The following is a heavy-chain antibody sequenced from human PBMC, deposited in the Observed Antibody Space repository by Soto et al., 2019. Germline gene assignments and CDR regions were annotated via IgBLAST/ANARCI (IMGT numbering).Heavy chain of an antibody. D-gene: IGHD4-17*01. V-gene: IGHV1-8*01. J-gene: IGHJ5*02. Sequence: QVQLVQSGAAVKKPGASVKVSCKASGYTFTSYDINWVRQATGQGLEYLGWMNPNSGNTAYVQKFQGRVTMTWDTSITTAYMELSSLRSEDTAVYFCAGGIKYGAYSRWFDPWGQGTLVTVSS. CDR1: GYTFTSYD. CDR3: AGGIKYGAYSRWFDP. CDR2: MNPNSGNT.